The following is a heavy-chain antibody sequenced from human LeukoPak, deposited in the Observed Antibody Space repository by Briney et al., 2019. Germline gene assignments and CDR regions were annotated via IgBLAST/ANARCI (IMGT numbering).Heavy chain of an antibody. V-gene: IGHV4-34*01. Sequence: PSETLSLTCAVYGGSFSGYYWSWIRQPPGKGLEWIGEINHSGSTNYNPSLKSRVTISVDTSKNQFSLKLSSVTAADTAVYYCARGGGHSSNEYYFDYWGQGTLVTVSS. CDR1: GGSFSGYY. D-gene: IGHD6-13*01. CDR3: ARGGGHSSNEYYFDY. J-gene: IGHJ4*02. CDR2: INHSGST.